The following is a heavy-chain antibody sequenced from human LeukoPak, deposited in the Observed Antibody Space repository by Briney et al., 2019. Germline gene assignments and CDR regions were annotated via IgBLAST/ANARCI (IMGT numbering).Heavy chain of an antibody. J-gene: IGHJ4*02. D-gene: IGHD6-13*01. V-gene: IGHV4-4*07. CDR3: TTYDQKLAFDN. CDR2: MYTDGST. Sequence: PSETLSLTCIVSGGSMSSYYWSWIRQPAGKGLEWIGRMYTDGSTNYNPFLNSRVTMSVDTSKKHFSLRLNSVTAADTAVYYCTTYDQKLAFDNWGQVPLGTVSS. CDR1: GGSMSSYY.